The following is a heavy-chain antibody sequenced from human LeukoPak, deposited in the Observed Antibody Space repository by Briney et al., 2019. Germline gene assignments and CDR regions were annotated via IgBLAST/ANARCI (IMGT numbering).Heavy chain of an antibody. J-gene: IGHJ4*02. Sequence: GGSLRLSCAASGFTFSNAWMSWVRQAPGKGLEWVGRIKSKTDGGTTDYAAPVKGRFTISGDDSKNTLYLQMNSLKTEDTAVYYCTTGEGIAAAGIFYWGQGTLVTVSS. D-gene: IGHD6-13*01. CDR2: IKSKTDGGTT. V-gene: IGHV3-15*01. CDR3: TTGEGIAAAGIFY. CDR1: GFTFSNAW.